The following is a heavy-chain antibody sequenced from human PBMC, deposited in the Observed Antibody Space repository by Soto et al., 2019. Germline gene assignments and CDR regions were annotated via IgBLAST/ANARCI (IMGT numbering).Heavy chain of an antibody. Sequence: SETLSLTCTVSGGSISSYYWSWIRQPAGKGLEWIGRIYTSGSTNYNPSLKSRVTMSVDTSKNQFSLKLSSVTAADTAVYYCAIQNYDYVWGSYGYEGWFDPWGQGTLVTVSS. D-gene: IGHD3-16*01. V-gene: IGHV4-4*07. J-gene: IGHJ5*02. CDR3: AIQNYDYVWGSYGYEGWFDP. CDR2: IYTSGST. CDR1: GGSISSYY.